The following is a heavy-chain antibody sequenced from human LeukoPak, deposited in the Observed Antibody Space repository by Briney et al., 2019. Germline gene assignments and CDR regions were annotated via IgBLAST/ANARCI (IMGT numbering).Heavy chain of an antibody. Sequence: PGGSLRLSCAASGFTFSRYAMSWVRQAPGKGLELVSSITSSGYDTYYRDSVKGRFTISRDNSENTLYLQMNSLRPEDTAMYYCAKDSRETLAGTEDYWGRGTLVIVSS. CDR2: ITSSGYDT. D-gene: IGHD6-19*01. CDR3: AKDSRETLAGTEDY. CDR1: GFTFSRYA. V-gene: IGHV3-23*01. J-gene: IGHJ4*02.